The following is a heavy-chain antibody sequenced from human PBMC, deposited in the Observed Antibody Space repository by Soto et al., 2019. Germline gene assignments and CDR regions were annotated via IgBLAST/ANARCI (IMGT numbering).Heavy chain of an antibody. D-gene: IGHD6-13*01. V-gene: IGHV1-18*01. J-gene: IGHJ6*02. CDR1: GYTFTSYG. Sequence: ASVKVSCKASGYTFTSYGISWVRQAPGQGLEWMGWISAYNGNTNYAQKLQGRVTMTTDTSTSTAYMGLRSLRSDDTAVYYCARDQGIYSSSWFYYYGMDVWGQGTTVTV. CDR2: ISAYNGNT. CDR3: ARDQGIYSSSWFYYYGMDV.